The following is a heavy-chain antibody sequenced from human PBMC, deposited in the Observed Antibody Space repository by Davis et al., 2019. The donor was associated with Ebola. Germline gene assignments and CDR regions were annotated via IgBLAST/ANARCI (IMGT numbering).Heavy chain of an antibody. CDR3: ARDQVYYYGMDV. CDR1: GFTVNNNY. V-gene: IGHV3-66*01. J-gene: IGHJ6*02. Sequence: GESLKISCAASGFTVNNNYMGWVRQAPGKGLEWVSVIFITGTTHNTDSVKGRFTISRDNAKNTLYLQMNSLRAEDTAVYYCARDQVYYYGMDVWGQGTTVTVSS. CDR2: IFITGTT.